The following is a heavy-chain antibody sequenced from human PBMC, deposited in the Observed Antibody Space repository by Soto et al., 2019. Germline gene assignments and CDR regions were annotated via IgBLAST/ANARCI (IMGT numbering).Heavy chain of an antibody. CDR2: ISGTGGST. V-gene: IGHV3-23*01. D-gene: IGHD4-4*01. CDR3: AKRPLYILCFDY. J-gene: IGHJ4*02. CDR1: GFIFSTDA. Sequence: EVPLLDSGGGLVQPGGSLRLSCAASGFIFSTDAMIWVRQAPGKGLEWISTISGTGGSTYDADYVKGLFPISRDNSKNTLYLQMNSLRAEDTAVYYRAKRPLYILCFDYLGQGSLVPASS.